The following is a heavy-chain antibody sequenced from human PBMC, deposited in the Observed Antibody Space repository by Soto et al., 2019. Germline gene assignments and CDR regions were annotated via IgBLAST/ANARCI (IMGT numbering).Heavy chain of an antibody. CDR2: IGPESGTT. CDR3: GRGRSGQIVVFY. CDR1: GYTFTGHY. D-gene: IGHD1-26*01. Sequence: ASVKVSCKASGYTFTGHYIHWVRQAPEQGPEWMGEIGPESGTTRYAQRFQGRVTMTRDMSITTVYMELNNLSPDDTAVYYCGRGRSGQIVVFYWGQGTPVTVS. J-gene: IGHJ4*02. V-gene: IGHV1-2*02.